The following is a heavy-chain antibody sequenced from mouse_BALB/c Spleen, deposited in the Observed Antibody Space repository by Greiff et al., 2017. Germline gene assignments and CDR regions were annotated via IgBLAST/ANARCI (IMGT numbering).Heavy chain of an antibody. V-gene: IGHV1-39*01. CDR2: IDPYYGGT. J-gene: IGHJ3*01. CDR1: GYSFTGYN. Sequence: EVKLMESGPELEKPGASVKISCKASGYSFTGYNMNWVKQSNGKSLEWIGNIDPYYGGTSYNQKFKGKATLTVDKSSSTAYMQLKSLTSEDSAVYYCARDGNYSTWFAYWGQGTLVTVSA. D-gene: IGHD2-1*01. CDR3: ARDGNYSTWFAY.